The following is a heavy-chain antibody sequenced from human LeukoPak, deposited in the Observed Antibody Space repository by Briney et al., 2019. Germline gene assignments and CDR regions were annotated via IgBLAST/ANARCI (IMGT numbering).Heavy chain of an antibody. CDR1: GVSFSGYY. J-gene: IGHJ5*02. CDR2: ISHSGST. Sequence: PSETLSLTCAVYGVSFSGYYWSWIRQPPGKGLEWIGEISHSGSTNYNPSLKSRVTISVDTSKNQFSLKLSSVTAAGTAVYYCARGVYCSSTSFYFLSWFDPWGQGTLVTVSS. CDR3: ARGVYCSSTSFYFLSWFDP. D-gene: IGHD2-2*01. V-gene: IGHV4-34*01.